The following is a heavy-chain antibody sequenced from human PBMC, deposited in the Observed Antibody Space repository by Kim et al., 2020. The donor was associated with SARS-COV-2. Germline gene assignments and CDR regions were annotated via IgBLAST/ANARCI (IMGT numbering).Heavy chain of an antibody. D-gene: IGHD3-9*01. CDR2: IIPIFGTA. J-gene: IGHJ3*02. CDR1: GGTFSSYA. CDR3: ASRTRGTGYYHDAFDI. V-gene: IGHV1-69*13. Sequence: SVKVSCKASGGTFSSYAISWVRQAPGQGLEWMGGIIPIFGTANYAQKFQGRVTITADESTSTAYMELSSLRSEDTAVYYCASRTRGTGYYHDAFDIWGQGTMVTVSS.